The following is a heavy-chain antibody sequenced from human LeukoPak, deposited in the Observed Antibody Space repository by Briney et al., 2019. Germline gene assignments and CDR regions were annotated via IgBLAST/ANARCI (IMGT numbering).Heavy chain of an antibody. CDR1: GFTFSNYN. CDR2: ISSSNII. CDR3: ARDFAREFTIDY. J-gene: IGHJ4*02. D-gene: IGHD3-10*01. V-gene: IGHV3-48*01. Sequence: PGGSLRLSCAASGFTFSNYNMNCVRQPPGKGVQWVSYISSSNIIYYADSVKGRFTISRDNAKNSLFLQMNSLRAEDTAVYYCARDFAREFTIDYWGQGTLVTVSS.